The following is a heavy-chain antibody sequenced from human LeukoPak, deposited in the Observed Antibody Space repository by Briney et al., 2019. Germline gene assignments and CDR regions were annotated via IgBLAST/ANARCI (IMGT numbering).Heavy chain of an antibody. V-gene: IGHV7-4-1*02. J-gene: IGHJ4*02. Sequence: GASVKVSCKASGYIFDIYALIWVRQAPGQGLELMGWINTNTGNPTYAQGFTGRFVFSLDTSVSTAYLQISSLKAEDTAVYYCARVADFWSGSQLGYWGQGTLVTVSS. CDR3: ARVADFWSGSQLGY. CDR1: GYIFDIYA. CDR2: INTNTGNP. D-gene: IGHD3-3*01.